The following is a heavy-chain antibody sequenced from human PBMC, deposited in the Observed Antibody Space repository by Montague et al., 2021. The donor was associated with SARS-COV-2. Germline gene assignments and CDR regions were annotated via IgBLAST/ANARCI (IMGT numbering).Heavy chain of an antibody. CDR2: IHHGGST. CDR1: GGSFSIYS. CDR3: ARLGDGVVPSPILGVGPYYSSYYMDV. V-gene: IGHV4-34*01. D-gene: IGHD3-10*01. J-gene: IGHJ6*03. Sequence: SETLSLTCAVHGGSFSIYSWNWIRQPPGKGLEWIGEIHHGGSTNYNPSFKSRVTISADTSKNQFSLKLTSVAAADTAVYYCARLGDGVVPSPILGVGPYYSSYYMDVWGKGTTVTVSS.